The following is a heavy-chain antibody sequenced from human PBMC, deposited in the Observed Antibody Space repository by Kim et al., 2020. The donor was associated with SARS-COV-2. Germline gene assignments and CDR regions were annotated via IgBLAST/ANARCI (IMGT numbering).Heavy chain of an antibody. CDR3: ARDLGLYGDYEDGMDV. CDR2: IYYSGST. D-gene: IGHD4-17*01. V-gene: IGHV4-59*01. Sequence: SETLSLTCTVSGGSISSYYWSWIRQPPGKGLEWIGYIYYSGSTNYNPSLKSRVTISVDTSKNQFSLKLSSVTAADTAVYYCARDLGLYGDYEDGMDVWGQGTTVTVSS. J-gene: IGHJ6*02. CDR1: GGSISSYY.